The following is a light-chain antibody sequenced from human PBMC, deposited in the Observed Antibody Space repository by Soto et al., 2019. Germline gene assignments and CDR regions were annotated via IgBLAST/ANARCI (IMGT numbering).Light chain of an antibody. CDR3: QQYGSSPPWT. V-gene: IGKV3-20*01. Sequence: EIVLTQSPGTLSLSPGERATLSCRASQSVSSSYLAWYQQKPGQAPRLLIYGASSRATRIPDRFSGSGSGTDFALTISRLEPEDFAVYYCQQYGSSPPWTFGQGTKVDIK. CDR1: QSVSSSY. J-gene: IGKJ1*01. CDR2: GAS.